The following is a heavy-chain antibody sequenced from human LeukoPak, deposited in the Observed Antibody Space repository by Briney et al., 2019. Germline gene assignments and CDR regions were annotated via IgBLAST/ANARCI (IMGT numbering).Heavy chain of an antibody. V-gene: IGHV4-59*08. J-gene: IGHJ4*02. CDR3: TRHFGARKGPDY. D-gene: IGHD3-10*01. Sequence: PSETLSLTCTVSGGSISSYYWSWVRQSPGKGLEWTGYIDYSGSTYYNPSLKSRVTISVDTSKNQFSLKLSSVTAADTAVYYCTRHFGARKGPDYWGQGTLVTVSS. CDR1: GGSISSYY. CDR2: IDYSGST.